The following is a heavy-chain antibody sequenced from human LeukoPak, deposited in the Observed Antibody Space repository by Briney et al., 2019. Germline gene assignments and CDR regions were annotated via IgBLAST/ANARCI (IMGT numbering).Heavy chain of an antibody. D-gene: IGHD3-10*01. CDR3: ARDSRQGWFVSMDV. CDR2: INSDGSST. CDR1: GFTFSSYR. V-gene: IGHV3-74*01. Sequence: GGSLRLSSAASGFTFSSYRMRWVRAAPGKGLVWVSSINSDGSSTNYGDSVKGRFTISRDNAKNTLYMQMNSRRAEDTAVYYCARDSRQGWFVSMDVWGQGTTVTVSS. J-gene: IGHJ6*02.